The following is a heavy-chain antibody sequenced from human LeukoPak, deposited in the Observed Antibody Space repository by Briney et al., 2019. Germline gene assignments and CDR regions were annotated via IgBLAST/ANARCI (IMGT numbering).Heavy chain of an antibody. Sequence: ASVKVSCKASGYTFTSYYMHWVRQAPGQGLEWMGIINPSGGSTSYAQKFQGRVTMTRDTSTSTVYMELSSLRSEDTAVYYCARDNGASYDSSGYSRLGYWGQGTLVTVSS. V-gene: IGHV1-46*01. CDR3: ARDNGASYDSSGYSRLGY. D-gene: IGHD3-22*01. CDR1: GYTFTSYY. CDR2: INPSGGST. J-gene: IGHJ4*02.